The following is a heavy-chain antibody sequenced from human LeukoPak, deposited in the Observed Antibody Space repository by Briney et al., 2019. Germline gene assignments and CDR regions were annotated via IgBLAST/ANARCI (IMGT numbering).Heavy chain of an antibody. Sequence: SVKVSCKASGFTFTSSAMQWVRQARGQRLEWIGWIVVGSGNTNYAQKFQGRVTITADESTSTAYMELSSLRSEDTAVYYCARDRVSGGWLLNWFDPWGQGTLVTVSS. J-gene: IGHJ5*02. V-gene: IGHV1-58*02. CDR2: IVVGSGNT. CDR3: ARDRVSGGWLLNWFDP. CDR1: GFTFTSSA. D-gene: IGHD5-24*01.